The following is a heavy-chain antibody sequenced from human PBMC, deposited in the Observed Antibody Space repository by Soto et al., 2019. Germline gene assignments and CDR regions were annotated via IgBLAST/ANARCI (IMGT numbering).Heavy chain of an antibody. CDR1: GYTFTTYG. J-gene: IGHJ5*02. D-gene: IGHD6-13*01. CDR2: ISAYNGNT. V-gene: IGHV1-18*01. CDR3: ARSHSSSWYDLRFDP. Sequence: QVQLVQSGAEVKKPGASVKVSCKASGYTFTTYGISWVRQAPGQGLEWMGWISAYNGNTKYAQMLQGRVTMTTDTSTRTADMELRSLRSGDTAVYYCARSHSSSWYDLRFDPWGQGTLVTVSS.